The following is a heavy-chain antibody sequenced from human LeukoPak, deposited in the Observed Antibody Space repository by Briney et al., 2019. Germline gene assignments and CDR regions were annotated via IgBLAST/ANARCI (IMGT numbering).Heavy chain of an antibody. CDR1: GGSISSSSYY. J-gene: IGHJ4*02. V-gene: IGHV4-39*01. Sequence: SETLSLTGTVSGGSISSSSYYWGWIRQPPGKGLEWIGSIYYSGSTYYNPSLMIRVTISVDTSKNQFSLKLSSVTATDTAVYYCARFDRGGDYFDYWGQGTLVTVSS. CDR3: ARFDRGGDYFDY. D-gene: IGHD3-16*02. CDR2: IYYSGST.